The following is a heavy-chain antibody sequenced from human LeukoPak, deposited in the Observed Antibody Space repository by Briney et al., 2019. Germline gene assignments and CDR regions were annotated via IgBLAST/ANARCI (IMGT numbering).Heavy chain of an antibody. CDR1: GFTFSSYG. Sequence: PGGSLRLSCAASGFTFSSYGMHWVRQAPGKGLEWVAFIRYDGSNKYYADSVKGRFAISRDNSKNTLYLQMNSLRAKDTAVYYCAKISGHTYYDFWSGYYTSDYWGQGTLVTVSS. D-gene: IGHD3-3*01. V-gene: IGHV3-30*02. CDR3: AKISGHTYYDFWSGYYTSDY. CDR2: IRYDGSNK. J-gene: IGHJ4*02.